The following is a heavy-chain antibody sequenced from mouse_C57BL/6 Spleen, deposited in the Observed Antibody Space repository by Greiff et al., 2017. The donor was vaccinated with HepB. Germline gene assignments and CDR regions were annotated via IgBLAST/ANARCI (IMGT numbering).Heavy chain of an antibody. CDR2: ISSGSSTI. D-gene: IGHD2-12*01. J-gene: IGHJ3*01. CDR1: GFTFSDYG. CDR3: ARLWIYDGGPSAWFAY. V-gene: IGHV5-17*01. Sequence: EVQGVESGGGLVKPGGSLKLSCAASGFTFSDYGMHWVRQAPEKGLEWVAYISSGSSTIYYADTVKGRFTISRDNAKNTLFLQMTSLRSEDTAMYYCARLWIYDGGPSAWFAYWGQGTLVTVSA.